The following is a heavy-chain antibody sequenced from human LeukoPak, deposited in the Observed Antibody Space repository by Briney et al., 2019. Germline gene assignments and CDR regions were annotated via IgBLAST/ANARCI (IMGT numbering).Heavy chain of an antibody. J-gene: IGHJ4*02. V-gene: IGHV4-34*01. D-gene: IGHD5-12*01. CDR3: ARGPNRVYSDDY. Sequence: GSLRLSCAASGFTFSSYAMSWVRQPPGKGLEWIGEINHSGSTNYNPSLKSRVTISVDTSKNQFSLKLSSVTAADTAVYYCARGPNRVYSDDYWGQGTLVTVSS. CDR1: GFTFSSYA. CDR2: INHSGST.